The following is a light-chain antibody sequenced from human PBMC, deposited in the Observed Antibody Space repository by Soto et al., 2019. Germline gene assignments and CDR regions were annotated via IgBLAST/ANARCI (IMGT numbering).Light chain of an antibody. CDR2: SAS. J-gene: IGKJ2*01. CDR3: QQYETSPYT. CDR1: QTLSSRH. V-gene: IGKV3-20*01. Sequence: ELVLTQSPGTLSLSPGERATLSCRASQTLSSRHLAWYHQKHGQAPRLLIFSASGRPTGIPDRFSGSGSGTDFTLTINRLEPEDFAVYYCQQYETSPYTFGQGTKWISN.